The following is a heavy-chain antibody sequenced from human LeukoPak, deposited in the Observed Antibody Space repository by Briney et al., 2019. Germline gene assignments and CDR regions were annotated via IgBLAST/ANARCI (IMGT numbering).Heavy chain of an antibody. CDR3: ARAAHYYYYYMDV. J-gene: IGHJ6*03. D-gene: IGHD6-25*01. V-gene: IGHV4-59*01. CDR2: IYYSGST. CDR1: GGSISSYY. Sequence: SETLSLTCTVSGGSISSYYWSWIRQPPGKGLEWIGYIYYSGSTNYNPSLKSRVTISVDTSKNQFSLKLSSVTAADTAVYYCARAAHYYYYYMDVWGKGTTVTISS.